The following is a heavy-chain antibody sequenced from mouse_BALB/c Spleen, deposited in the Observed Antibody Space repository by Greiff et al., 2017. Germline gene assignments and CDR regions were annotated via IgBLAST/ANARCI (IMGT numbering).Heavy chain of an antibody. CDR2: IRNKANGYTT. V-gene: IGHV7-3*02. J-gene: IGHJ3*01. Sequence: DVKLVESGGGLVQPGGSLRLSCATSGFTFTDYYMSWVRQPPGKALEWLGFIRNKANGYTTEYSASVKGRFTISRDNSQSILYLQMNTLRAEDSATYYCARDKGDRGFAYWGQGTLVTVSA. D-gene: IGHD3-3*01. CDR3: ARDKGDRGFAY. CDR1: GFTFTDYY.